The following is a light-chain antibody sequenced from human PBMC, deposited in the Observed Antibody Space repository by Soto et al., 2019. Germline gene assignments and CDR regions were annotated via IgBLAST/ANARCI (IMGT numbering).Light chain of an antibody. Sequence: EVVLTQSPGTLSLSPGERATLSCRASQTVTTSQLTWFQQKPGQAPRLLIYAASIRAAGIPDRFSGSGSGTDFTLTISRLEPEDFAVYYCQQYGSAPFAFGGGTKVETK. CDR2: AAS. CDR1: QTVTTSQ. V-gene: IGKV3-20*01. J-gene: IGKJ4*01. CDR3: QQYGSAPFA.